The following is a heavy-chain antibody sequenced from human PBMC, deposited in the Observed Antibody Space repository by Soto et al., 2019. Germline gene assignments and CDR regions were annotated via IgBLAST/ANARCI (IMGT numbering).Heavy chain of an antibody. D-gene: IGHD2-15*01. CDR1: GSSLATYW. J-gene: IGHJ6*02. CDR2: IDPSDSYI. CDR3: ARLGDCSGSSCFSRYYYHGMDV. V-gene: IGHV5-10-1*01. Sequence: GESLEIPCKSSGSSLATYWTPRVLQMPGKGPVWLGRIDPSDSYINDSPSFQGRVTISSEKSLNTAYLQWSSLEASDTAMYYCARLGDCSGSSCFSRYYYHGMDVWGQGTTVTVSS.